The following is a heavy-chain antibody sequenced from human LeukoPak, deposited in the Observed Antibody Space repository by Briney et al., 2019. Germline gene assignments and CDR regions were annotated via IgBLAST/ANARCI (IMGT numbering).Heavy chain of an antibody. D-gene: IGHD5-24*01. CDR1: GGSISSSSYY. CDR3: ARHWGMATISDY. V-gene: IGHV4-39*01. CDR2: IYYSGST. J-gene: IGHJ4*02. Sequence: SETLSLTCTVSGGSISSSSYYWGWIRQPPGKGLEWIGSIYYSGSTYYNPSLKSRVTISVDTSKNQFSLKLSSVTAADTAVYYCARHWGMATISDYWGQGTLVTVSS.